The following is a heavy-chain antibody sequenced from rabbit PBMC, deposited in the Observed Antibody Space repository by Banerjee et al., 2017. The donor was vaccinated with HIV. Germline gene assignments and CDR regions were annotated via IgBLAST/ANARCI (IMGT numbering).Heavy chain of an antibody. V-gene: IGHV1S45*01. J-gene: IGHJ4*01. CDR3: ARDVMQAEGM. CDR2: IYAGSSGSA. CDR1: GFSFSNRYV. Sequence: QEQLEESGGGLVKPEGSLTLTCKASGFSFSNRYVMCWVRQAPGKGLEWIGTIYAGSSGSAYYASWVNGRFTISKTSSTTVTLQMTSLTAADTATYFCARDVMQAEGMWGQGTL. D-gene: IGHD3-3*01.